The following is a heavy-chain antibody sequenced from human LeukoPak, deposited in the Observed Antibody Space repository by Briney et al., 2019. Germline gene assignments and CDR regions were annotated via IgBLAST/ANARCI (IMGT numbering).Heavy chain of an antibody. CDR3: SRGDGYNWGYFDL. CDR2: IYHSGST. CDR1: GYSISSGYY. Sequence: PSETLSLTCAVSGYSISSGYYWGWIRQPPGKGLEWIGSIYHSGSTYYNPSLKSRVTISVDTSKNQFSLKLSSVTAADTAVYYCSRGDGYNWGYFDLWGRGTLVTVSS. J-gene: IGHJ2*01. D-gene: IGHD5-24*01. V-gene: IGHV4-38-2*01.